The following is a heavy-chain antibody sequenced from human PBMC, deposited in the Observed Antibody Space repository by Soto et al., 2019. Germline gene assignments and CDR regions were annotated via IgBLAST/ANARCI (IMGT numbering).Heavy chain of an antibody. CDR2: ISGSGGST. J-gene: IGHJ4*02. CDR1: GFTFSSYA. D-gene: IGHD1-1*01. V-gene: IGHV3-23*01. Sequence: EVQLLESGGGLVQPGGSLRLSCAASGFTFSSYAMSWVRQAPGKGVEWVSAISGSGGSTYYADSVKGRFTISRDNSKNTLYLQMNSLRAEDTAVYYCAKDWNGPWYYFDYWGQGTLVTVSS. CDR3: AKDWNGPWYYFDY.